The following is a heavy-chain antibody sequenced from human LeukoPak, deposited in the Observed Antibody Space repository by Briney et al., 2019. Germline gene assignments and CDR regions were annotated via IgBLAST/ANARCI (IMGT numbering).Heavy chain of an antibody. CDR3: ARGRGYGGAGKGGWFDP. V-gene: IGHV4-34*01. J-gene: IGHJ5*02. D-gene: IGHD4-23*01. CDR2: TNHSGST. Sequence: SETLSLTCAVYGGSFSGYYWSWVRQPPGKGLEWIGETNHSGSTNYNPSLKSRVTMSVDTSKNQFSLKLSSVTAADTAVYYCARGRGYGGAGKGGWFDPWGQGILVTVSS. CDR1: GGSFSGYY.